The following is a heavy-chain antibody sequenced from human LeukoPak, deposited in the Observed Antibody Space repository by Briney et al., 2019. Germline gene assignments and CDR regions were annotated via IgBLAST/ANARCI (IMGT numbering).Heavy chain of an antibody. CDR2: IRSSGGST. V-gene: IGHV1-46*01. D-gene: IGHD3-16*01. Sequence: ASVKVSCKASGYSFTNYYIHWVRQAPGQGLEWMGVIRSSGGSTTYAQKFQGRVTMTRDTSTSTVYMELSSLRSEDTAVYYCARDGGSHDFDYWGQGTLVTVSS. CDR1: GYSFTNYY. J-gene: IGHJ4*02. CDR3: ARDGGSHDFDY.